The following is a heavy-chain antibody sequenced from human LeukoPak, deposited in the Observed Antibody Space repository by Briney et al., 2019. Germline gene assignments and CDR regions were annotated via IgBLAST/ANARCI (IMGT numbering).Heavy chain of an antibody. CDR1: GGTFSSYA. CDR2: IIPIFGIA. Sequence: SVKVSCKASGGTFSSYAISWVRQAPGQGLEWMGRIIPIFGIANYAQKFQGRVTITADKSTSTAYMELSSLRSEDTAVYYCARKYYYDSSGYSPHSFDIWGQGTMVTVSS. CDR3: ARKYYYDSSGYSPHSFDI. V-gene: IGHV1-69*04. J-gene: IGHJ3*02. D-gene: IGHD3-22*01.